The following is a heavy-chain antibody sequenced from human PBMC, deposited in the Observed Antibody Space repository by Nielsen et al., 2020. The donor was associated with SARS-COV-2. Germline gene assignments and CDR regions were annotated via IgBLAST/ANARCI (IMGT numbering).Heavy chain of an antibody. Sequence: GGSLRLSCAASGFTFDDYAMHWVRHAPGNGLDWVSSISTSSSYVYYADSVKGRFTISRDNAKNSLYLQMNSLRAEDTAVYYCARDLGRGSSWYYGMDVWGQGTTVTVSS. CDR3: ARDLGRGSSWYYGMDV. J-gene: IGHJ6*02. CDR2: ISTSSSYV. CDR1: GFTFDDYA. D-gene: IGHD6-13*01. V-gene: IGHV3-21*01.